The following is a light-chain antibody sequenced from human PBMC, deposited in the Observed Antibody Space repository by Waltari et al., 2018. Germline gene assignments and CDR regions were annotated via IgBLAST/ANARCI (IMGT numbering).Light chain of an antibody. CDR2: DAS. J-gene: IGKJ4*01. CDR1: QSVGRS. V-gene: IGKV3-11*01. Sequence: EIVLTQSPATLSLSPGDRATLSCRASQSVGRSLSWYQQKPGQPPRLLIYDASTRATGIPARISGSGSGTDFTLTIGSLEPEDFAVYFCLQRSNWPPTFGGGTTVEIK. CDR3: LQRSNWPPT.